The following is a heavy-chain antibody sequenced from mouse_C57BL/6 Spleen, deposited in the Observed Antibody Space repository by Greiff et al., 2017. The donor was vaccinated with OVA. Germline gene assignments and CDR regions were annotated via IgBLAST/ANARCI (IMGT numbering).Heavy chain of an antibody. V-gene: IGHV1-80*01. CDR3: ARRDDGYYVFDY. Sequence: VQLVESGAEPVKPGASVKISCKASGYAFSSYWMNWVKQRPGKGLEWIGQIYPGDGDTNYNGKFKGKATLTADKSSSTAYMQLSSLTSEDSAVYFCARRDDGYYVFDYWGQGTTLTVSS. J-gene: IGHJ2*01. CDR1: GYAFSSYW. CDR2: IYPGDGDT. D-gene: IGHD2-3*01.